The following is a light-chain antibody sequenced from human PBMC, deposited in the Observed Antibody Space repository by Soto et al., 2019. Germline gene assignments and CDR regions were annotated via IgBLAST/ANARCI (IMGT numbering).Light chain of an antibody. J-gene: IGKJ5*01. V-gene: IGKV1-33*01. Sequence: DIHLTSSPSSLSAPVVDRITITCQASQDINKNLIWYQQKPGKARKLLIYDASDLETGVPSRFSGSGSGIGFTFTISSLQPEEFATYYCQEYESLPLTFGQGTRLGI. CDR2: DAS. CDR3: QEYESLPLT. CDR1: QDINKN.